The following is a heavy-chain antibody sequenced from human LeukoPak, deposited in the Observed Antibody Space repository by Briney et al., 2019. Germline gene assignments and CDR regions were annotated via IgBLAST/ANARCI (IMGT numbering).Heavy chain of an antibody. V-gene: IGHV4-4*02. Sequence: SGTLSLTCAVSGGSISSSNWWSWVRQPPGKGLEWIGEIYHSGSTNYNPSLKSRVTISVDKSKNQFSPKLGSVTAADTAVYYCARRRIAVPYFYYYGMDVWGQGTTVTVSS. D-gene: IGHD6-19*01. CDR2: IYHSGST. CDR1: GGSISSSNW. J-gene: IGHJ6*02. CDR3: ARRRIAVPYFYYYGMDV.